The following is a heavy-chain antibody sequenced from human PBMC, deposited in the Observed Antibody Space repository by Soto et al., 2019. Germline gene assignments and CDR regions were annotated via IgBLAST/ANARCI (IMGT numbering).Heavy chain of an antibody. J-gene: IGHJ5*02. CDR3: ARELALREAWFDP. CDR1: GGTFSSYA. CDR2: IIPIFGTA. Sequence: QVQLVQSGAEVKKPGSSVKVSCKASGGTFSSYAISWVRQAPGQGLEWMGGIIPIFGTANYAQKFQGRVTITANEYTSTAYMELSRLRSEDTAVYYCARELALREAWFDPWGQGTLVTVSA. D-gene: IGHD1-7*01. V-gene: IGHV1-69*01.